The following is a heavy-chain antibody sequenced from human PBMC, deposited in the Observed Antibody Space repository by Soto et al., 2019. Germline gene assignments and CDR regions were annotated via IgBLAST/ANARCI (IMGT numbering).Heavy chain of an antibody. CDR3: AKTPGPMYYIDI. CDR2: LGPSADRV. J-gene: IGHJ6*03. D-gene: IGHD7-27*01. Sequence: GGSLRLSCAASGFSFSTFAMSWVRQAPGKGLEWVSGLGPSADRVYYADSVRGRFSISRDISKNTLYLQMNDLWAEDTAKYYCAKTPGPMYYIDIWGRGTTVTVSS. V-gene: IGHV3-23*01. CDR1: GFSFSTFA.